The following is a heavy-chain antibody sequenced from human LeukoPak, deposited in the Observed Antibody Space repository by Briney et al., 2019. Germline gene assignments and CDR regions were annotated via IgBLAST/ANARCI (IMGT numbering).Heavy chain of an antibody. CDR3: ARGDYYDSSGYSDY. V-gene: IGHV4-34*01. J-gene: IGHJ4*02. CDR1: GGSFSGYY. Sequence: PSETLSLTCAVYGGSFSGYYWSWIRQPSGKGLEWIGEINHSGSTNYNPSLKSRVTISVDTSKNQFSLKLSSVTAADTAVYYCARGDYYDSSGYSDYWGQGTLVTVSS. D-gene: IGHD3-22*01. CDR2: INHSGST.